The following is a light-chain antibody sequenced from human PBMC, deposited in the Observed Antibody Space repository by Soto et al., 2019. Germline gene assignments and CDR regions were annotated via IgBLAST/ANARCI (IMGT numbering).Light chain of an antibody. V-gene: IGLV1-40*01. CDR2: SNN. CDR1: NSNIGTGFD. Sequence: QSVLTQPPSVSGAPGQRVTIACTGNNSNIGTGFDVHWYRQFPGGAPKLLFYSNNQRPSGVPDRFSGSKSGTSASLAISGLQSEDEADYYCAAWDDSLNGLVFGGGTKVTVL. CDR3: AAWDDSLNGLV. J-gene: IGLJ3*02.